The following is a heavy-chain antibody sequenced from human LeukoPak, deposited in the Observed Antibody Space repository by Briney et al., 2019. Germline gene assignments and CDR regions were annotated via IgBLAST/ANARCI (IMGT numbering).Heavy chain of an antibody. D-gene: IGHD6-19*01. CDR1: GGSFSGYY. V-gene: IGHV4-34*01. CDR2: INHSGST. J-gene: IGHJ4*02. CDR3: ATGTIVAGTGAPQGLVDY. Sequence: SETLSLTCAVYGGSFSGYYWSWIRQPPGKGLEWIGEINHSGSTNYNPSLKSRVTISVDTSKNQFSLKLSSVTAADTAVYYCATGTIVAGTGAPQGLVDYWGQGTLVTVSS.